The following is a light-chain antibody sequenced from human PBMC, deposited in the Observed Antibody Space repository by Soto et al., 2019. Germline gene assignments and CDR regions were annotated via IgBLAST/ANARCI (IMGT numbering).Light chain of an antibody. V-gene: IGKV1-33*01. J-gene: IGKJ1*01. CDR1: QDISNY. CDR3: QQYDNLPWT. CDR2: DAS. Sequence: DIQMTQSPSSLSASVGDRVTITCQASQDISNYLNGYQQKPGKAPKLLIYDASNLETGVPSRFSGSGSGTDFTFTISSLQPEDIATYYCQQYDNLPWTFGQGTKVEIK.